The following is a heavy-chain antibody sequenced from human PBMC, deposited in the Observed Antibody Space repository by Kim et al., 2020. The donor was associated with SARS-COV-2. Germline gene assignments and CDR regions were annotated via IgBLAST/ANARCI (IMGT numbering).Heavy chain of an antibody. V-gene: IGHV3-48*03. CDR3: ARTPDSHGKYYDILTGYSTSAYYYGMDV. Sequence: GGSLRLSCAASGFTFSSYEMNWVRQAPGKGLEWVSYISSSGSTIYYADSVKGRFTISRDNAKNSLYLQMNSLRAEDTAVYYCARTPDSHGKYYDILTGYSTSAYYYGMDVWGQGTTVTVSS. J-gene: IGHJ6*02. CDR2: ISSSGSTI. D-gene: IGHD3-9*01. CDR1: GFTFSSYE.